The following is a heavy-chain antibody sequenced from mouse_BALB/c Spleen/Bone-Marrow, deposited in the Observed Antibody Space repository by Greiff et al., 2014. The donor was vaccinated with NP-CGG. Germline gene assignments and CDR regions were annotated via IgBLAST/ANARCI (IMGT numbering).Heavy chain of an antibody. CDR2: IWSGGST. Sequence: VQLVESGPGLVQPSQSLSITCTVSGFSLTSYGVHWVRQSPGKGLEWLGVIWSGGSTDHNAAFVSRLSISKDNSKSQVFFKMNSLQANDTAIYYCARNGNYYFDYWGQGTTLTVSS. V-gene: IGHV2-2*02. CDR1: GFSLTSYG. J-gene: IGHJ2*01. CDR3: ARNGNYYFDY. D-gene: IGHD2-1*01.